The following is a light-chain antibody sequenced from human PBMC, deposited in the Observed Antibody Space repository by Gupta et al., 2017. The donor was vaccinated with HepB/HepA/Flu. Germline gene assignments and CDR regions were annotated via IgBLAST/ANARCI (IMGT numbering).Light chain of an antibody. CDR2: EVS. CDR1: SSDVGGYNR. J-gene: IGLJ2*01. V-gene: IGLV2-18*02. Sequence: QSALTQPPSVSGSPGKSVTISCTGPSSDVGGYNRVSWYQQPPGTAPRLMIYEVSNRPSGFPDRFSGSKSGNTASLTISGLQAEDEADYYCSSYTSSSTYALFGGGTKLTVL. CDR3: SSYTSSSTYAL.